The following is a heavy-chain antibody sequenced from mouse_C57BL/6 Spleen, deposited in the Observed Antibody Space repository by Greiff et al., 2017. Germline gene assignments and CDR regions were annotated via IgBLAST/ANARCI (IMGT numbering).Heavy chain of an antibody. CDR1: GYTFTSYW. J-gene: IGHJ2*01. CDR3: ARVGVNGDYFDY. CDR2: INPSNGGT. V-gene: IGHV1-53*01. Sequence: QVQLKQPGTELVKPGASVKLSCKASGYTFTSYWMHWVKQRPGQGLEWIGNINPSNGGTNYNEKFKSKATLTVDKSSSTAYMQLSSLTSEDSAVYYCARVGVNGDYFDYWGQGTTLTVSS.